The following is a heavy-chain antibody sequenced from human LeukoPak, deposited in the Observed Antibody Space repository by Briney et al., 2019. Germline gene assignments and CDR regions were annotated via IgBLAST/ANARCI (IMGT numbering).Heavy chain of an antibody. V-gene: IGHV3-48*02. Sequence: GGSLRLPCAASGLTFSNYGMNWAPQSPGKGLEWVSKISSSSGSIYYVDSVKGRLTISRDNAKNSLYLQMNSLRDEDTAVYYCARGGIVGVLDYWGQGTRVTVSS. CDR3: ARGGIVGVLDY. CDR1: GLTFSNYG. D-gene: IGHD1-26*01. CDR2: ISSSSGSI. J-gene: IGHJ4*02.